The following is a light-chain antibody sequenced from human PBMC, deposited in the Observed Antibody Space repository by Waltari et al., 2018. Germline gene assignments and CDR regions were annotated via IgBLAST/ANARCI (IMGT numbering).Light chain of an antibody. CDR3: QQYNNLPIT. CDR2: DAS. V-gene: IGKV1-33*01. Sequence: DVQMTQSPSSLSASVGDRVTITCQASQDIGNFLNWYQQKPGRAPQLLVYDASNLQTGVPSRFSGSGSGTDVTFTISSLQPEDVATYSCQQYNNLPITFGQGTRLEI. J-gene: IGKJ5*01. CDR1: QDIGNF.